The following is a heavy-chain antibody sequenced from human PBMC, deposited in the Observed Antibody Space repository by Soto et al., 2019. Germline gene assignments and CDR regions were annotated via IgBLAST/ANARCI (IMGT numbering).Heavy chain of an antibody. CDR3: ATESTARVSHMLDM. CDR1: GFIFSNYG. D-gene: IGHD5-18*01. V-gene: IGHV3-30*03. J-gene: IGHJ3*02. CDR2: ISHNGKVH. Sequence: QVQLVQSGGGVVQPGRSLRLSCAASGFIFSNYGMHWVRQAPGKGLVWVAVISHNGKVHYYADSVKGRFTISRDNSTNTLYLQMNSLRADDTAAYYCATESTARVSHMLDMWGQGTMVTVSS.